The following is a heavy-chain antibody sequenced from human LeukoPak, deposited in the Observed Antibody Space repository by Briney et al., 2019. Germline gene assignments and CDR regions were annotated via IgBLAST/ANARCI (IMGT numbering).Heavy chain of an antibody. D-gene: IGHD1-26*01. J-gene: IGHJ3*02. V-gene: IGHV4-30-4*01. CDR1: GGSISSGDYY. Sequence: SQTLSLTCTVSGGSISSGDYYWSWIRQPPGKGLEWIGYVYYSGRTHYDPSLKSRATISVDTSKNQFSLKLSSVTAADTAVYYCARVSGSYPPRRAFDIWGQGTMVTVSS. CDR3: ARVSGSYPPRRAFDI. CDR2: VYYSGRT.